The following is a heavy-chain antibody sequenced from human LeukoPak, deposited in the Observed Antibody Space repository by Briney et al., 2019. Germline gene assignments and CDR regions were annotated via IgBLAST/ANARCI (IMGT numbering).Heavy chain of an antibody. CDR1: GCSISSGGYY. Sequence: SQTLSLTCTVSGCSISSGGYYWSWNRQHPGKDREGIGYIYYSESTYYNPSLKSRVTISVDTSKNQFSLKLSSVTVADTAGYYCARELALEFVSAAFVDLWGRGWLVTVSS. CDR2: IYYSEST. V-gene: IGHV4-31*03. J-gene: IGHJ2*01. D-gene: IGHD3-10*01. CDR3: ARELALEFVSAAFVDL.